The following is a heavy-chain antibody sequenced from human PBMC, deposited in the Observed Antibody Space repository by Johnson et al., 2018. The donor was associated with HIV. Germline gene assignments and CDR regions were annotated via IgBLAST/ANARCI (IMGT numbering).Heavy chain of an antibody. J-gene: IGHJ3*01. V-gene: IGHV3-7*01. Sequence: VKLVESGGGLVQPGGSLRLSCAASGFTFSSFWLTWVRQAPGKGLEWVANINLDGSEKYYADSVKGRFTISRDNVKNSVFLQMNTLGADDTAFYYCARAHLIFPKNAFDVWGQGVMVMVSS. CDR3: ARAHLIFPKNAFDV. D-gene: IGHD3-3*02. CDR1: GFTFSSFW. CDR2: INLDGSEK.